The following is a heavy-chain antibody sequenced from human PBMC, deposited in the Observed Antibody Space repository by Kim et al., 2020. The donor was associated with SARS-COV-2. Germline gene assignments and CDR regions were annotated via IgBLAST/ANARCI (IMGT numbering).Heavy chain of an antibody. V-gene: IGHV3-73*01. Sequence: GGSLRLSCAASGFTFSASAMHWVRQASGKGLEWVGRIRSKPNNYATSYAASVTGRFTISRDDSTNTEYLQMDSLKTDDTAVYFCSRHSGKHGDRGFDNWGQGTLVTVSS. CDR3: SRHSGKHGDRGFDN. CDR2: IRSKPNNYAT. J-gene: IGHJ4*02. D-gene: IGHD4-17*01. CDR1: GFTFSASA.